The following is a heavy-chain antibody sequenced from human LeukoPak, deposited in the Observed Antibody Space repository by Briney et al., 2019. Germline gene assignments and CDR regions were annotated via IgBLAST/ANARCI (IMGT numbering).Heavy chain of an antibody. CDR1: GGTFSSYA. CDR2: IIPIFGTA. V-gene: IGHV1-69*06. Sequence: SVKVSCKASGGTFSSYAISWVRQAPGQGLEWMGGIIPIFGTANYAQKFQGRVTITADKSTSTAYMELSSLRSEATAVYYCASGTTVNWFDPCGQGTLVTVSS. J-gene: IGHJ5*02. D-gene: IGHD1-1*01. CDR3: ASGTTVNWFDP.